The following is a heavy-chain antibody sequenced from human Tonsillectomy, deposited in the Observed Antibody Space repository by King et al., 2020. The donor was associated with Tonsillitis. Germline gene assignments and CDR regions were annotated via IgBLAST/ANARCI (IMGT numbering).Heavy chain of an antibody. CDR1: GGPISGSNFY. CDR3: ARHAEGSFEEWLSSTYYFDY. CDR2: IYYSGST. D-gene: IGHD3-3*01. J-gene: IGHJ4*02. V-gene: IGHV4-39*01. Sequence: VQLQESGPGLVKPSETLSLTGTVSGGPISGSNFYWGWVRQPTGKGLEWIGSIYYSGSTYYNPSLKSRVTISVDTSKNQFSMKLSSVTAADTAVYYCARHAEGSFEEWLSSTYYFDYWGQGTLVTVSS.